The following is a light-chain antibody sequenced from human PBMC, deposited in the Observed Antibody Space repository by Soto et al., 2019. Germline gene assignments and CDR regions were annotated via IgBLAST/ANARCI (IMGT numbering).Light chain of an antibody. CDR1: QKLLCSGGETY. CDR2: EVS. CDR3: MQSTQLPLT. J-gene: IGKJ5*01. V-gene: IGKV2D-29*02. Sequence: DIVISQTPVSLSVNPKQPAAISSSSRQKLLCSGGETYLFWYLQRPGQSPQLLIYEVSNRISAVPDRFSGSGSGTDFTLKISRVEAEDAGVYYCMQSTQLPLTFGQGTRLEIK.